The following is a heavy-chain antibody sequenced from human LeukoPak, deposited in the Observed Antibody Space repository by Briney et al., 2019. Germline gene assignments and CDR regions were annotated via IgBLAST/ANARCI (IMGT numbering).Heavy chain of an antibody. CDR2: INADVSGT. Sequence: PGGSLRLSCAASGFTFSNHWMHWVRQAPEKVRVGVAHINADVSGTYYPASVKGRFTISTDNAKTTLYLQMHSLTAEDTAVYYCVRGALRDCSYTSCSRGNWFDPWGQGTLVTVSS. V-gene: IGHV3-74*01. D-gene: IGHD2-2*01. CDR1: GFTFSNHW. CDR3: VRGALRDCSYTSCSRGNWFDP. J-gene: IGHJ5*02.